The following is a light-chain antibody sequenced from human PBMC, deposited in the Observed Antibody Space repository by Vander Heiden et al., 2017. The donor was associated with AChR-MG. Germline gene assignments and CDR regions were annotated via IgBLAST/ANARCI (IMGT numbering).Light chain of an antibody. Sequence: DIQMTQSPSSLSASLVARVTIPSRASQSISSYLYWYQQKPAKAPKLLIYAASSLQGGGPSRFSGSGSWTDFTLTISSLQPEDFATYYCQQSYSTPRITFGQGTRVEIK. V-gene: IGKV1-39*01. J-gene: IGKJ5*01. CDR1: QSISSY. CDR2: AAS. CDR3: QQSYSTPRIT.